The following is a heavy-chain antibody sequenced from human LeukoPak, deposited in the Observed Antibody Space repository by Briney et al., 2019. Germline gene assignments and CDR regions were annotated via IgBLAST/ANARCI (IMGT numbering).Heavy chain of an antibody. CDR1: GGSFSGYY. V-gene: IGHV4-34*01. D-gene: IGHD5-12*01. J-gene: IGHJ4*02. CDR3: ARSNVDIVATFDY. CDR2: INHSGST. Sequence: PSETLSLTCAVYGGSFSGYYWSWIRQPPGKGLEWIGEINHSGSTNYNPSLKSRVTISADTSKNQFSLKLSSVTAADTAVYYCARSNVDIVATFDYWGQGTLVTVSS.